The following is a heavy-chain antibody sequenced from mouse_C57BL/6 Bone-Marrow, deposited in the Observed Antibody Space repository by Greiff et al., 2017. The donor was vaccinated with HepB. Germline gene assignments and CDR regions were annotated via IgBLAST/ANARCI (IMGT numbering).Heavy chain of an antibody. Sequence: EVQRVESGGGLVQPGGSMKLSCAASGFTFSDAWMDWVRQSPEKGLEWVAEIRNKANNHATYYAESVKGRFTISRDDSKSSVYLQMNSLRAEDTGIYYCTYYYGSSYGYFDVWGTGTTVTVSS. CDR3: TYYYGSSYGYFDV. J-gene: IGHJ1*03. D-gene: IGHD1-1*01. V-gene: IGHV6-6*01. CDR2: IRNKANNHAT. CDR1: GFTFSDAW.